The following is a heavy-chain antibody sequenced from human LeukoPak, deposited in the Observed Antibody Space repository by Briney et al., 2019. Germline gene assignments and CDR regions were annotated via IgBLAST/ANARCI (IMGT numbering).Heavy chain of an antibody. J-gene: IGHJ4*02. CDR2: INPNSGGT. V-gene: IGHV1-2*02. CDR1: GYTFTGYY. CDR3: ARDQGDCSGGSCSSDLDY. D-gene: IGHD2-15*01. Sequence: VASVKVSCKASGYTFTGYYMHWVRQAPGQGLEWMGWINPNSGGTNYAQKFQGRVTMTRDTSISTAYMELSRLRSDDTAVYYCARDQGDCSGGSCSSDLDYWGQGTLVTVSS.